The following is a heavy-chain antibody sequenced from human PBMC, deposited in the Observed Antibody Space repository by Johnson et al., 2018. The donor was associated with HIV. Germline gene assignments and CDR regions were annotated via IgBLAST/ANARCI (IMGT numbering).Heavy chain of an antibody. Sequence: VQLVESGGGLVQPGGSLRLSCVGSGFSFSDHFMDWVRQAPGKGLEWVGRIRNKPSSYSTEYAASVKRRFTVSRDDSKNSVYLQMSSLKTEDTAVYYCTRDRDGVGVSWGQGTMVTVSS. J-gene: IGHJ3*01. CDR3: TRDRDGVGVS. V-gene: IGHV3-72*01. CDR1: GFSFSDHF. CDR2: IRNKPSSYST. D-gene: IGHD3-10*01.